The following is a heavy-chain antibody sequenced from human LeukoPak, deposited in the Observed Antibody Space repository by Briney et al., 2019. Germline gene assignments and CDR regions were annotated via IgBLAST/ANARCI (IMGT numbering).Heavy chain of an antibody. Sequence: QSGGSLRLSCAASGFTFSSYGMQWVRQAPGKGLEWVGVISYDGRVMFYGDSVKGRFIISRDNSKNTLYLQMNTLRAEDTAIYYCVKEITPKVVHAIDPWGQGTLVTVSS. CDR2: ISYDGRVM. CDR3: VKEITPKVVHAIDP. V-gene: IGHV3-30*18. D-gene: IGHD2-2*01. J-gene: IGHJ5*02. CDR1: GFTFSSYG.